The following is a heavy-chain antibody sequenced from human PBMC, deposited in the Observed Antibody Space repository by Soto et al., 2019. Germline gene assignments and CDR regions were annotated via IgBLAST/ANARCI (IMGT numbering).Heavy chain of an antibody. CDR3: ARHYGYYALSYFDY. D-gene: IGHD4-17*01. CDR1: GLTFSDYA. Sequence: GGSLRLSCAVSGLTFSDYAIHWVRQAPGKGLEWVAVISYDGSNKYYADSVKGRFTISRDNSKNTLYLQMNSLRAEDTAVYYCARHYGYYALSYFDYWGQGTLVTVSS. CDR2: ISYDGSNK. J-gene: IGHJ4*02. V-gene: IGHV3-30*04.